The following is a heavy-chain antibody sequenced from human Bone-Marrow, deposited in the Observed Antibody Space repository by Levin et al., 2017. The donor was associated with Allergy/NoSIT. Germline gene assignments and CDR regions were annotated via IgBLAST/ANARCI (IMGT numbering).Heavy chain of an antibody. CDR1: GFTFSSYG. V-gene: IGHV3-30*18. J-gene: IGHJ5*02. Sequence: GESLKISCAASGFTFSSYGMHWVRQAPGKGLEWVAVISYDGSNKYYADSVKGRFTISRDNSKNTLYLQMNSLRAEDTAVYYCAKAIAAAANWFDPWGQGTLVTVSS. CDR2: ISYDGSNK. D-gene: IGHD6-13*01. CDR3: AKAIAAAANWFDP.